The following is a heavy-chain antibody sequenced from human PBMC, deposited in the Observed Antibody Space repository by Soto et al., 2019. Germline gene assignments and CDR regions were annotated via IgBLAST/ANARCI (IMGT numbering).Heavy chain of an antibody. CDR3: ARVSGIYYYGMDV. CDR2: INHSGST. J-gene: IGHJ6*02. CDR1: GGSFSGYY. Sequence: SETVSLTCAVYGGSFSGYYWSWIRQPPGKGLEWIGEINHSGSTNYNPSLKSRVTISVDTSKNQVSLKLSSVTAADTAVYYCARVSGIYYYGMDVWGQGTTVT. D-gene: IGHD3-10*01. V-gene: IGHV4-34*01.